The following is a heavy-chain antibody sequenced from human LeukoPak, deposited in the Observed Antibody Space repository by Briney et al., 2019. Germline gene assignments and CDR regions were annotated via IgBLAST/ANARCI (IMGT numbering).Heavy chain of an antibody. J-gene: IGHJ4*02. CDR3: ARGGQQVTQGIDY. Sequence: GGSLRLSCAASGFTFLNYAMNWVRQAPGKGLEWVSTIGGGGGVTYYADSVEGRFTISRDYSNNTVSLQMNNLTVDDTAVYYCARGGQQVTQGIDYWGQGALLTVSS. V-gene: IGHV3-23*01. CDR2: IGGGGGVT. D-gene: IGHD6-13*01. CDR1: GFTFLNYA.